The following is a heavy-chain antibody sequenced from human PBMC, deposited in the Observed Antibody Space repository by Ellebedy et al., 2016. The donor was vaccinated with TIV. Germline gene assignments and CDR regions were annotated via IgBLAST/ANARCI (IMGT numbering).Heavy chain of an antibody. Sequence: GGSLRLSCAASGFNFRSYWMTWVRQAPGKGLEWVAKIRQEGDEIYYVESVKGRFTISSDNAKNSLFLKMNSLRVEDTAVYYCARRASYGDYAVQVNPWFDPWGQGTLVTVSS. CDR1: GFNFRSYW. J-gene: IGHJ5*02. CDR2: IRQEGDEI. CDR3: ARRASYGDYAVQVNPWFDP. D-gene: IGHD4-17*01. V-gene: IGHV3-7*01.